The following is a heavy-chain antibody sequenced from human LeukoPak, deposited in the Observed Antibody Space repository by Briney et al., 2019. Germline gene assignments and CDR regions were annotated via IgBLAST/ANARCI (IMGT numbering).Heavy chain of an antibody. Sequence: GESLKISCKGSGYSFTSYWIGWVRQMPGKGLEWMGIIYPGDSDTRYSPSSQGQVTISADKSISTAYLQWSSLKASDTAMYYCARRRRSYYQWDAFDIWGQGTMVTVSS. V-gene: IGHV5-51*01. CDR2: IYPGDSDT. CDR1: GYSFTSYW. CDR3: ARRRRSYYQWDAFDI. J-gene: IGHJ3*02. D-gene: IGHD1-26*01.